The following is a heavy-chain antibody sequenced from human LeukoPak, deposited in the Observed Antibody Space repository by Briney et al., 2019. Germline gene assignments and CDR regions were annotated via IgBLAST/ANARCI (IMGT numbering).Heavy chain of an antibody. Sequence: SETLSLTCTVSGGSISSSSYYWGWIRQPPGKGLEWIGSIYYSGSTYYNPSLKSRVTISVDTSKNQFSLKLSSVTAADTAVYYCARDRVQGGGNDYWGQGTLVTVSS. D-gene: IGHD2-15*01. V-gene: IGHV4-39*07. CDR3: ARDRVQGGGNDY. CDR1: GGSISSSSYY. CDR2: IYYSGST. J-gene: IGHJ4*02.